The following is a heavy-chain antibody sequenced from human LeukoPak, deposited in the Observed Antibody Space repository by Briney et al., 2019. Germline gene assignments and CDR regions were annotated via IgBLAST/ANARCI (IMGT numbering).Heavy chain of an antibody. J-gene: IGHJ4*02. CDR2: IKGDGSHT. V-gene: IGHV3-74*01. CDR3: ARETRGCSGGSCYLTFDY. Sequence: PGGSLRLSCAASGFTFSNYWMPWVRQAPGKGLVWVSRIKGDGSHTIYADSVKGRFTISRDNAKNTLYLQMNSLRAEDTAVYYCARETRGCSGGSCYLTFDYWGQGTLVTVSS. CDR1: GFTFSNYW. D-gene: IGHD2-15*01.